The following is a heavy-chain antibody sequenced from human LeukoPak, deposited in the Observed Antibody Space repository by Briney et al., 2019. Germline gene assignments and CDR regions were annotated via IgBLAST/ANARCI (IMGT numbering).Heavy chain of an antibody. CDR3: AIKYDVKGFNWFDP. CDR2: IIPIFGTA. CDR1: GGTFSSYA. D-gene: IGHD3-3*01. V-gene: IGHV1-69*13. J-gene: IGHJ5*02. Sequence: GASVKVSCTASGGTFSSYAISWVRQAPGQGLEWMGGIIPIFGTANYAQKFQGRVTITADESTSTAYMELSSLRSEDTAVYYCAIKYDVKGFNWFDPWGQGTLVTVSS.